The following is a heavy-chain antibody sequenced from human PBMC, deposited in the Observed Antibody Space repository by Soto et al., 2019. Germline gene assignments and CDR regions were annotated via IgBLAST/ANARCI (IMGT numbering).Heavy chain of an antibody. D-gene: IGHD3-22*01. Sequence: EVQLVESGGGLVQPGGSLRLSCAASGFTFSSHWMHWVRQAPGKGLVWVSHIGPDGSSTRDADSVQGRFTISRDNARNTLYLQMNSLRDEDTAVYYCAREDETYYYDSSGYYYDYGGDFDYWGQGTLVTVSS. CDR1: GFTFSSHW. CDR3: AREDETYYYDSSGYYYDYGGDFDY. V-gene: IGHV3-74*01. J-gene: IGHJ4*02. CDR2: IGPDGSST.